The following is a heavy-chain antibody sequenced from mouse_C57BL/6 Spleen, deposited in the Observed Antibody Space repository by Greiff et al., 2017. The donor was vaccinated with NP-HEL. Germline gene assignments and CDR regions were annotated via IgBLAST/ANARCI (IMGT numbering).Heavy chain of an antibody. J-gene: IGHJ2*01. CDR2: IDPSDSYT. CDR3: ARPTVVAFDY. Sequence: QVQLQQPGAELVRPGTSVKLSCKASGYTFTSYWMHWVKQRPGQGLEWIGVIDPSDSYTNYNQQFKGKATLTVDTSSSTAYMQLSSLTSEDSAVYYCARPTVVAFDYWGQGTTLTVSS. CDR1: GYTFTSYW. V-gene: IGHV1-59*01. D-gene: IGHD1-1*01.